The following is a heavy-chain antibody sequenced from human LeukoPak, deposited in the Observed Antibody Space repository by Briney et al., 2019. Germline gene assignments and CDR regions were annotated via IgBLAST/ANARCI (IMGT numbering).Heavy chain of an antibody. D-gene: IGHD3-10*01. Sequence: GGSLRLSCAASGFTFSSYWMSWVRQAPGKGLEWVANIKQDGSEKYYVDSVKGRFTISRDNAKNLLYLQMNSLRAEDTAVYYCARIHMVRVIDYWGQGTLVTVSS. CDR3: ARIHMVRVIDY. J-gene: IGHJ4*02. CDR1: GFTFSSYW. CDR2: IKQDGSEK. V-gene: IGHV3-7*01.